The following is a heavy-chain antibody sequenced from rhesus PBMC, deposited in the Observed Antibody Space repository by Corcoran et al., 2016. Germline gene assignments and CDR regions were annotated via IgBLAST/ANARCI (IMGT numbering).Heavy chain of an antibody. J-gene: IGHJ4*01. CDR3: ARMATYGSSYYFDY. CDR2: FSGRRGST. D-gene: IGHD4-29*01. V-gene: IGHV4-99*01. Sequence: QVQLQESGPGLVKPSETLSLPFAVSVYSISSGYYCGWIRQPPGRGLEYIGYFSGRRGSTYYNPSVKNRVTISKDTSKKHFSLKLTSVTAADTAVYYCARMATYGSSYYFDYWGQGVLVTVSS. CDR1: VYSISSGYY.